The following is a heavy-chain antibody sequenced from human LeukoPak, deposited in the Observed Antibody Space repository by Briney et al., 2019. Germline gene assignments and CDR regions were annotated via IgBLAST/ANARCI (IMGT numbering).Heavy chain of an antibody. CDR2: IYPGDSDT. Sequence: GESLKISCKASGYSFTSYWIGWVRQMPGKGLEWMGIIYPGDSDTRYSPSFQGQVTISADKSISTAYLQWSSLKASDTAMYYCARERSPYDFWSGYYTGESGMDVWGQGTTVTVSS. CDR1: GYSFTSYW. J-gene: IGHJ6*02. D-gene: IGHD3-3*01. V-gene: IGHV5-51*01. CDR3: ARERSPYDFWSGYYTGESGMDV.